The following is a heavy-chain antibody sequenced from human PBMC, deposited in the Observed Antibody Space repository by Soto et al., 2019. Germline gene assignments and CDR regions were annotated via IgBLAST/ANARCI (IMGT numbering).Heavy chain of an antibody. Sequence: EVRLLESGGGLVQPGGYLRLSCAASGCTFSVYAMSWVRQAPGKGLEWVSGISGIGDSTHYADSVKGRFTVSRDNSKRMLYLQTNSLRAEDTAIYYCAKALYVGFTYWGQGTLVTVSS. J-gene: IGHJ4*02. CDR2: ISGIGDST. CDR1: GCTFSVYA. V-gene: IGHV3-23*01. D-gene: IGHD3-10*02. CDR3: AKALYVGFTY.